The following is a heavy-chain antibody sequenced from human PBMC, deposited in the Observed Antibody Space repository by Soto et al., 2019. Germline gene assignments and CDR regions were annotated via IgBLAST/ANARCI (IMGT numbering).Heavy chain of an antibody. D-gene: IGHD3-9*01. V-gene: IGHV2-5*01. CDR2: IYWHDDK. CDR1: GFSHSTSGVG. J-gene: IGHJ4*02. CDR3: SHNVCYYDILTRQYFSRNFDY. Sequence: QITLKESGPTLVKPTQTLTLTCTFSGFSHSTSGVGVGWIRQPPGKALEWLALIYWHDDKRYSPSLQNRLTITKKTSKNQGVLTMNNLQPLDTAPYYCSHNVCYYDILTRQYFSRNFDYWGQGTLVTVSS.